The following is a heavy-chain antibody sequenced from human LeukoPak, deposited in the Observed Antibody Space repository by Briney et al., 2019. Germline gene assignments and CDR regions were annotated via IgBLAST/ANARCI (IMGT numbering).Heavy chain of an antibody. Sequence: SQTLSLTCTVSGGSISSYYWSWIRQPPGKGLEWIGYIYYSGSTNYNPSLKSRVTISVDTSKNQFSLKLSSVTAADTAVYYCARHKAAAGTSWYFDLWGRGTLVTVSS. CDR2: IYYSGST. D-gene: IGHD6-13*01. CDR3: ARHKAAAGTSWYFDL. V-gene: IGHV4-59*08. CDR1: GGSISSYY. J-gene: IGHJ2*01.